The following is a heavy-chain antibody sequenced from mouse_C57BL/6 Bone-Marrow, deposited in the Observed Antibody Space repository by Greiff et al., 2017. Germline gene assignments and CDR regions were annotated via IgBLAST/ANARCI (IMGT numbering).Heavy chain of an antibody. CDR1: GYAFTNYL. D-gene: IGHD2-5*01. CDR2: INPGSGGT. CDR3: ARRNYYSNSWFAY. J-gene: IGHJ3*01. Sequence: QVQLQQSGAELVRPGTSVKVSCKASGYAFTNYLIEWVKQRPGQGLEWIGVINPGSGGTNYNEKFKGKATLTADKSSSTAYMQLSSLTSEDSAVYFCARRNYYSNSWFAYWGQGTLVTVSA. V-gene: IGHV1-54*01.